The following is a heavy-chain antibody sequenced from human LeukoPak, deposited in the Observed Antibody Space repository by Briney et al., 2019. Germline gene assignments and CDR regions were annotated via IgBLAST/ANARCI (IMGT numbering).Heavy chain of an antibody. V-gene: IGHV1-2*02. J-gene: IGHJ5*02. D-gene: IGHD3-9*01. CDR1: GYTFTGYY. CDR3: AREGYFDWFNWFDP. Sequence: ASVKVSCKASGYTFTGYYMHWVRQAPGQGLEWMGWIIPNSGGTNYAQKFQGRVTMTRDTSISTAYMELGRLRSDDTAVYYCAREGYFDWFNWFDPWGQGTLVTASS. CDR2: IIPNSGGT.